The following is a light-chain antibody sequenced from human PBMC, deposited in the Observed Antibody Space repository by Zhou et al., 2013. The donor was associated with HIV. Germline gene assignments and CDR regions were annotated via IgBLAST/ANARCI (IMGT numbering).Light chain of an antibody. CDR1: QSIGSW. CDR2: KAS. V-gene: IGKV1-5*03. CDR3: QQYSAYSWT. J-gene: IGKJ1*01. Sequence: IQMTQSPSTLSASVGDRVTITCRASQSIGSWLAWYQQKPGKAPKLLIYKASTLESGVPSRFSGSGSETEFTLTISSLQPDDFATYYCQQYSAYSWTFGQGTSVELK.